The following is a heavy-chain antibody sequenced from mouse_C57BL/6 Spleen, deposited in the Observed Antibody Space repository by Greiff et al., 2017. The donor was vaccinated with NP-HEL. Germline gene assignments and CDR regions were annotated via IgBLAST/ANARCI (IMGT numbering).Heavy chain of an antibody. CDR1: GYSITSGYY. CDR2: ISYDGSN. D-gene: IGHD2-1*01. Sequence: ESGPGLVKPSQSLSLTCSVTGYSITSGYYWNWIRQFPGNKLEWMGYISYDGSNNSNPPLKSRISITRDTSKNQFFLKLNSVTTEDTATYYCARMGWGNYAPPYYFDYWGQGTTLTVSS. CDR3: ARMGWGNYAPPYYFDY. V-gene: IGHV3-6*01. J-gene: IGHJ2*01.